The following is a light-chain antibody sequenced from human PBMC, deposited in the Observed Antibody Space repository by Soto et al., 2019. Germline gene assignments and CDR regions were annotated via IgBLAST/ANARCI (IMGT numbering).Light chain of an antibody. CDR2: SAS. Sequence: DIQMTQSPSFLSASVGDRVTISCRAAQSISTYLNWYQQKPGTAPRLLIYSASSVKTGVPPRFSGSGSGRDFTLTISSLRPEDIATYFCQQSYTSPPWTFGQGTKVDIK. J-gene: IGKJ1*01. V-gene: IGKV1-39*01. CDR3: QQSYTSPPWT. CDR1: QSISTY.